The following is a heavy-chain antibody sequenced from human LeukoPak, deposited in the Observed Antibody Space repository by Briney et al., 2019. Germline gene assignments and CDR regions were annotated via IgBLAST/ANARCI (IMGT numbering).Heavy chain of an antibody. J-gene: IGHJ3*02. CDR1: GFTFSSYW. D-gene: IGHD3-9*01. Sequence: GGSLRLSYAASGFTFSSYWMHWVRQAPGKGLVWVSRINSDGSSPSYADSVKGRFTISRDNAKNTLYLQMNSLRAEDTAVYYCARARGLRYFDWLSSAFDIWGQGTMVTVSS. V-gene: IGHV3-74*01. CDR3: ARARGLRYFDWLSSAFDI. CDR2: INSDGSSP.